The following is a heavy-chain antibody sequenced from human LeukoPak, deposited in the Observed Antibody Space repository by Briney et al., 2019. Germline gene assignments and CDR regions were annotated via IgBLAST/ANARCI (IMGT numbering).Heavy chain of an antibody. CDR1: GGSISSYY. V-gene: IGHV4-59*01. Sequence: SETLSLTCTVSGGSISSYYWSWIRQPPGKGLEWIGYIYYSGSTNYNPSLKSRVTISVDTSKNQFSLKLSSVTAADTAVYYCARGSSGVRGVPSLDYWGQGTLVTVSS. CDR2: IYYSGST. CDR3: ARGSSGVRGVPSLDY. D-gene: IGHD3-10*01. J-gene: IGHJ4*02.